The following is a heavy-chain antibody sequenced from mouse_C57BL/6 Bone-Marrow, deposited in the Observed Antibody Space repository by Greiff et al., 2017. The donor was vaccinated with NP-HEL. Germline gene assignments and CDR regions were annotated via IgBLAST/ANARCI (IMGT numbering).Heavy chain of an antibody. CDR3: ARDYYGSSYWYFDV. D-gene: IGHD1-1*01. V-gene: IGHV1-59*01. J-gene: IGHJ1*03. CDR2: IDPSDSST. Sequence: QVQLKQPGAELVRPGTSVKLSCKASGYTFTSYWMHWVKQRPGQGLEWIGVIDPSDSSTNYNQKFKGKATLTVDTSSSTAYMQLSSLTSEDSAVYYCARDYYGSSYWYFDVWGTGTTVTVSS. CDR1: GYTFTSYW.